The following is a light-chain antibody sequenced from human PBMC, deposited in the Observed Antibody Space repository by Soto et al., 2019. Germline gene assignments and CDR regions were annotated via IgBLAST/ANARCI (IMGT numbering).Light chain of an antibody. Sequence: DIVMTQSPDSLAVSLGERATINCKYSQSLLYSSNNKNYLTWYQHKPGQPPKLLIYWASTRKSGVPDRFSGSGSGTDFTLTISSLQAEDVAVYYCQQYYSIPPTFGGGTKVEIK. CDR1: QSLLYSSNNKNY. J-gene: IGKJ4*01. V-gene: IGKV4-1*01. CDR3: QQYYSIPPT. CDR2: WAS.